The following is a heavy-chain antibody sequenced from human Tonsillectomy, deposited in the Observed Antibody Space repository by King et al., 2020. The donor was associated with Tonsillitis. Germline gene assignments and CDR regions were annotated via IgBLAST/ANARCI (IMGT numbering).Heavy chain of an antibody. CDR3: ARDHSIIVCGIMSWWFDP. V-gene: IGHV1-46*01. D-gene: IGHD2/OR15-2a*01. CDR1: GYTFTSHY. CDR2: INHGGDYI. Sequence: VQLVQSGAEVKEPGASVKVSCTASGYTFTSHYIHWVRQAPGQGLEWMGIINHGGDYIGYSQKFQGRVTVTKDTSTRTVYMELRSLRSEEPATYYCARDHSIIVCGIMSWWFDPWGQGTLVIVSS. J-gene: IGHJ5*02.